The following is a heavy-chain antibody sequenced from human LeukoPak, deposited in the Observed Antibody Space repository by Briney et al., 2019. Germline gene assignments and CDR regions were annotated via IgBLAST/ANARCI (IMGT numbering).Heavy chain of an antibody. V-gene: IGHV3-7*01. J-gene: IGHJ4*02. CDR1: GFTFSSYW. CDR3: ARVPGYCGGDCYFDY. D-gene: IGHD2-21*02. Sequence: GGSLRLSCAASGFTFSSYWMSWVRQAPGKGLEWVANIKQDGSDKYYVDSMKGRFTISRDNAKNSLYLQMNSLRAEDTAVYYCARVPGYCGGDCYFDYWGQGTLVTVSS. CDR2: IKQDGSDK.